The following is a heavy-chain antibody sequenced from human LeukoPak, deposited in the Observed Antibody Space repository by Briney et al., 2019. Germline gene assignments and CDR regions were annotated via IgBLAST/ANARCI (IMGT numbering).Heavy chain of an antibody. CDR1: GFTFSSYW. J-gene: IGHJ4*02. CDR3: ARSRSISRSSIWNDYVRTYFDY. D-gene: IGHD1-1*01. CDR2: IKQDGSEK. V-gene: IGHV3-7*01. Sequence: GGSLRLSCAASGFTFSSYWMSWVRQAPGKWLEWVANIKQDGSEKYYVDSVKGRFTISRDNAKNSLYLQMNSLRAEDTAVYYCARSRSISRSSIWNDYVRTYFDYWGQGTLVTVSS.